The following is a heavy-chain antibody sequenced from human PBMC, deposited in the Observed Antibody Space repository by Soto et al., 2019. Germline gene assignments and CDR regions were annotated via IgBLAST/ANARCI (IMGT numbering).Heavy chain of an antibody. J-gene: IGHJ4*03. V-gene: IGHV5-10-1*01. D-gene: IGHD3-10*01. CDR2: IDPTNSNI. CDR1: GYRFTSSW. CDR3: ARLRGVGGGGDY. Sequence: PGESLKISCAASGYRFTSSWITWVRHIPGKGLEWMATIDPTNSNINYNPSFRGHVTLSVDKSASTAYLEWISLRASDTAIYYCARLRGVGGGGDYWGQGTLVTVSS.